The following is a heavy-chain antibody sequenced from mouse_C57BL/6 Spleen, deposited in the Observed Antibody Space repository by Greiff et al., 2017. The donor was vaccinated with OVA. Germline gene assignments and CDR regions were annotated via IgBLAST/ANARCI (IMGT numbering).Heavy chain of an antibody. CDR2: IYPGNSDT. Sequence: EVQLQQSGTVLARPGASVKMSCKTSGYTFTSYWMHWVKQRPGQGLEWIGAIYPGNSDTSYNQKFKGKAKLTAVTSASTAYMELSSLTNEDSAVYYCTRSPFTTVVATGGYFDYWGQGTTLTVSS. D-gene: IGHD1-1*01. V-gene: IGHV1-5*01. CDR3: TRSPFTTVVATGGYFDY. J-gene: IGHJ2*01. CDR1: GYTFTSYW.